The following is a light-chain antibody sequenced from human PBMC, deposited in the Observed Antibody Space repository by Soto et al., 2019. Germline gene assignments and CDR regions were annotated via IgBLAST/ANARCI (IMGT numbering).Light chain of an antibody. Sequence: QSALTQPASVSGSPGQSITISCTGTSSDVGSYNLVSWYQQHPGKAPKLMIYEVSKRPSGVSNRFSGSKSGNTASLTISGLQAEDEAAYYCCSYAGSSTDVFGTGTKLTVL. CDR2: EVS. J-gene: IGLJ1*01. V-gene: IGLV2-23*02. CDR3: CSYAGSSTDV. CDR1: SSDVGSYNL.